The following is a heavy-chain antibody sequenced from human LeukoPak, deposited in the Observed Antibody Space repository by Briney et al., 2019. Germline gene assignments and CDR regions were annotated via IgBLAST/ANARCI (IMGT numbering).Heavy chain of an antibody. Sequence: GGSLRLSCAASGFIFSNFAMHWVRQAPGKGLEWVALISFDGSHTYYADSMKGRFTISRDNSRNVLYLQMTSLRGDDSAVYYCARDIKSSGLYDHFDYWGQGTLVTVSS. CDR2: ISFDGSHT. J-gene: IGHJ4*02. CDR1: GFIFSNFA. D-gene: IGHD6-19*01. V-gene: IGHV3-30*07. CDR3: ARDIKSSGLYDHFDY.